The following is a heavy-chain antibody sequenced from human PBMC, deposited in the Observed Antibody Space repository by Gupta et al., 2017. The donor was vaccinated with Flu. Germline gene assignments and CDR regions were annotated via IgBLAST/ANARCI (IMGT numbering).Heavy chain of an antibody. Sequence: QLQLQESGPGLVKPSETLSLTCTVSGGSISSSSYYWGWIRQPPGKGLEWIGSIYYSGSTYYNPSLKSRVTISVDTSKNQFSLKLSSVTAADTAVYYCANNRGWFARDVVPAAIGAIWFDPWGQGTLVTVSS. J-gene: IGHJ5*02. CDR2: IYYSGST. D-gene: IGHD2-2*02. V-gene: IGHV4-39*01. CDR3: ANNRGWFARDVVPAAIGAIWFDP. CDR1: GGSISSSSYY.